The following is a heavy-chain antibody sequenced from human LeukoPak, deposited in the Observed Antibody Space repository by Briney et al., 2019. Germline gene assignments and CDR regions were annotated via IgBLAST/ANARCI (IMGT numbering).Heavy chain of an antibody. Sequence: GGSLRLSCAASGFTFSSYWMSWVRQAPGKGLEWVANIKQDGSEKYYVDSVKGRFTISRDNAKNSLYLQMNSLRAEDTAVYYCARGGALPYYYYGMDVWGQGTTVTVSS. CDR3: ARGGALPYYYYGMDV. V-gene: IGHV3-7*01. J-gene: IGHJ6*02. CDR2: IKQDGSEK. CDR1: GFTFSSYW. D-gene: IGHD3-16*01.